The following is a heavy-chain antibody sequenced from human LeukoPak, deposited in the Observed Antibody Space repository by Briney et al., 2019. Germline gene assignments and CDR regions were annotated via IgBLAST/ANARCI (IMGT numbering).Heavy chain of an antibody. J-gene: IGHJ4*02. CDR3: ASEVGATRIDY. D-gene: IGHD1-26*01. CDR2: IYYTGGT. CDR1: GGFVSSGSYY. Sequence: SETLSLTCTVSGGFVSSGSYYWSWIRQPPGKGLEWIGYIYYTGGTNYNPSLKSRVTISADTSKNQFSLNLSSVTAADTAVYYCASEVGATRIDYWGQGTLVTVSS. V-gene: IGHV4-61*01.